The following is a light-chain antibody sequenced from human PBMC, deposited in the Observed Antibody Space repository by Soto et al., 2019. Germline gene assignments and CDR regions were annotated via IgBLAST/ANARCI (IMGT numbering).Light chain of an antibody. J-gene: IGKJ5*01. CDR3: QQCGILST. CDR2: GAS. V-gene: IGKV3D-15*01. Sequence: EIVMTQSQATRSVSPGDRATLSCRASQSVSSNLSWFQQLPGQXPXXLIYGASMRATGIPDRFSGSGSGTEFTLTISRLEPEDFAVDYCQQCGILSTFGQGTRLEIK. CDR1: QSVSSN.